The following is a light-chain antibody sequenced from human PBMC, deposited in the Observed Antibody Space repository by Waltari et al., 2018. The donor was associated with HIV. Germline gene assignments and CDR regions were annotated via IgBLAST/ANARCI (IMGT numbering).Light chain of an antibody. CDR1: QNIGTS. V-gene: IGKV6-21*02. J-gene: IGKJ2*01. Sequence: VTITCRASQNIGTSLHWYQQKPDQSPKLLVKYASQSISGVPSRFSGSGSGTDFTLTINSLEAEDSATYYCHQSSSLPYTFGQGTKLEIK. CDR3: HQSSSLPYT. CDR2: YAS.